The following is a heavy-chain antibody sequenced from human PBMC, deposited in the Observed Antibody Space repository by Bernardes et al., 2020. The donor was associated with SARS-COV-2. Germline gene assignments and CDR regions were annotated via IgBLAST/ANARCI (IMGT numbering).Heavy chain of an antibody. V-gene: IGHV3-7*01. J-gene: IGHJ6*02. CDR1: GFTFSSYW. Sequence: GGSLIRSCAASGFTFSSYWMSWVRQAPGKGLEWVANIKQDGSEKYYVDSVKGRFTISRDNAKNSLYLQMNSLRAEDTAVYYCARDPATNYDFWSGYYSLYYYGMDVWGQGTTVTVSS. CDR2: IKQDGSEK. D-gene: IGHD3-3*01. CDR3: ARDPATNYDFWSGYYSLYYYGMDV.